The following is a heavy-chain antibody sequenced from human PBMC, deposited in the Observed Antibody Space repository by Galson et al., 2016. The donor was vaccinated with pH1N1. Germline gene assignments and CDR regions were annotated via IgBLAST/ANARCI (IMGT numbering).Heavy chain of an antibody. CDR3: AKEVTSGSPLGYYFSYGLDV. D-gene: IGHD3-10*01. CDR2: IWYEGSNK. CDR1: GFTFSDFV. Sequence: SLRLSCAASGFTFSDFVMHWVRQAPGRGLEWAALIWYEGSNKYYADSVKGRFTISRDNSKTTLYLQASSLRPEDTAIYYCAKEVTSGSPLGYYFSYGLDVWGQGTTVTVSS. J-gene: IGHJ6*02. V-gene: IGHV3-33*03.